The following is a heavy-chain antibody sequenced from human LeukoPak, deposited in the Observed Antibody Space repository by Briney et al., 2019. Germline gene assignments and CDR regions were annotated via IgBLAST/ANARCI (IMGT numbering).Heavy chain of an antibody. D-gene: IGHD6-19*01. CDR2: IYYSGST. V-gene: IGHV4-39*01. Sequence: SETLSLTCTVSGGSISSSTYSWGWIRQPPGKGLEWIGNIYYSGSTYYNPSLKSRVTISVDTSKNQFSLKLSSVTAADTAVYCCARHSSGWYAPFDYWGQGTLVTVSS. CDR1: GGSISSSTYS. CDR3: ARHSSGWYAPFDY. J-gene: IGHJ4*02.